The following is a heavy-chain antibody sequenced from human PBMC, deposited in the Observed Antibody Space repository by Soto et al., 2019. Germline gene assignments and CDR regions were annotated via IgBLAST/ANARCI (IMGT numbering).Heavy chain of an antibody. J-gene: IGHJ6*02. V-gene: IGHV1-2*02. D-gene: IGHD3-10*02. CDR2: INPKFGER. Sequence: QVQLVQSGAEVKEPGDSVRVSCEASGYTFTAYYIHWVRQAPGQGLEWMGWINPKFGERTYAQDFQGRVSMTRDMSISTVYMELSRLTSDDTAIYSCARNLDYYYGRGSGNGHGVWGQGTTVTVFS. CDR1: GYTFTAYY. CDR3: ARNLDYYYGRGSGNGHGV.